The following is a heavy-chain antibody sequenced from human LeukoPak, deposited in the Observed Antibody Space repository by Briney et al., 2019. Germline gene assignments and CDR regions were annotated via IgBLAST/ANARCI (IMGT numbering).Heavy chain of an antibody. J-gene: IGHJ5*02. V-gene: IGHV3-21*01. Sequence: GGSLRLSCAGFGFTFIDYSMTWVRQAPGKGLEWVSSISNSSTFIFYAESVKGRFTISRDNAQSSVYLQMNSLRAEDTAVYYCAREGSGWFDPWGQGTLVTVSS. D-gene: IGHD3-10*01. CDR1: GFTFIDYS. CDR2: ISNSSTFI. CDR3: AREGSGWFDP.